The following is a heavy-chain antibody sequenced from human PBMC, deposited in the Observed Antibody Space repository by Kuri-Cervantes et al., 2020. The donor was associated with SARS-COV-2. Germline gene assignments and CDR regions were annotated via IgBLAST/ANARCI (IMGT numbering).Heavy chain of an antibody. CDR2: INPNSGGT. V-gene: IGHV1-2*02. CDR1: GYTFTGYY. J-gene: IGHJ4*02. CDR3: VVGFFSSRKWDY. Sequence: ASVKVSCKASGYTFTGYYMHWVRQAPGQGLEWMGWINPNSGGTNYAQKFQGRVTMTRDTSISTAYMELSSLTSEDTAVYFCVVGFFSSRKWDYWGQGTLVTVSS. D-gene: IGHD2-15*01.